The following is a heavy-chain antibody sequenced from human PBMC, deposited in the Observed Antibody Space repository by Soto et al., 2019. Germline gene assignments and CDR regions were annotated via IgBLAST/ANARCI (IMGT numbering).Heavy chain of an antibody. Sequence: PSETLSLTCTVSGGSISSGGYYWTWIRQPPGKGPEWIGEINHSGSTNYNPSLKSRVTISVDTSKNQFSLKLSSVTAADTAVYYFARGHSTQRWLSNYPRFEYWGQGTPVTVSS. J-gene: IGHJ4*02. CDR2: INHSGST. D-gene: IGHD5-12*01. CDR3: ARGHSTQRWLSNYPRFEY. V-gene: IGHV4-61*08. CDR1: GGSISSGGYY.